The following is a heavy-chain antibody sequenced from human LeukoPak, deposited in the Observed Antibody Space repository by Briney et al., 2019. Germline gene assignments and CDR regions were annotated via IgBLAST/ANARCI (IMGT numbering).Heavy chain of an antibody. D-gene: IGHD3-22*01. CDR1: GYTSTSYY. Sequence: ASVKVSCKASGYTSTSYYMHWVRQAPEQGLEWMGIINPSGGSTSYAQKFQGRVTMTRDTSTSTVYMELSSLRSEDTAVYYCARDGVPYYDRSGYHFDYWGQGTLVTVSS. V-gene: IGHV1-46*01. CDR2: INPSGGST. CDR3: ARDGVPYYDRSGYHFDY. J-gene: IGHJ4*02.